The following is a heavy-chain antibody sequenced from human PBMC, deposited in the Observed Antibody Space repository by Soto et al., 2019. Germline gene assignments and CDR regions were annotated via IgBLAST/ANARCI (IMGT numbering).Heavy chain of an antibody. J-gene: IGHJ6*01. V-gene: IGHV1-24*01. Sequence: ASVKVSCKVSGYTLTELSMHWVRQAPGKGLEWMGGFDPEDGETIYAQKFQGRVTMTEDTSTDTAYMELSSLRSEDTAVYYCATVAASYYGMEVWGQGTTVNVSS. CDR2: FDPEDGET. D-gene: IGHD6-6*01. CDR3: ATVAASYYGMEV. CDR1: GYTLTELS.